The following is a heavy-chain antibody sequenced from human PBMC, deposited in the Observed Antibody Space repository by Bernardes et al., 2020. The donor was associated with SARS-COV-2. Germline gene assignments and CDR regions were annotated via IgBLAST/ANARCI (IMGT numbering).Heavy chain of an antibody. CDR3: AKDGQTSYSSNWPYYFEY. V-gene: IGHV3-30*18. CDR1: GFIFSSYG. Sequence: GGSLRLSCAASGFIFSSYGMHWVRQAPGKGLEWVAIISYDGSNKYYADSVKGRFTISRDNSKNTMYLQLNSLRVEDTAVYYCAKDGQTSYSSNWPYYFEYWGQGTLVTVSS. J-gene: IGHJ4*02. CDR2: ISYDGSNK. D-gene: IGHD6-13*01.